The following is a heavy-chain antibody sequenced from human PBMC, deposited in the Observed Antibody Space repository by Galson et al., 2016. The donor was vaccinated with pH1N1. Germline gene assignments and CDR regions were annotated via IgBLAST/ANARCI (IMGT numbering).Heavy chain of an antibody. CDR2: ISSSGVYT. D-gene: IGHD3-22*01. CDR3: ARGGLGVHYYDSSGPVDY. V-gene: IGHV3-11*06. CDR1: GFTFSDYH. J-gene: IGHJ4*02. Sequence: SLRLSCAASGFTFSDYHLSWIRQAPGKGLEWISYISSSGVYTSYADSVKGRFTISGDYAKKSLYLQMNSLRAEDTAVYYCARGGLGVHYYDSSGPVDYWGQGTLVTVS.